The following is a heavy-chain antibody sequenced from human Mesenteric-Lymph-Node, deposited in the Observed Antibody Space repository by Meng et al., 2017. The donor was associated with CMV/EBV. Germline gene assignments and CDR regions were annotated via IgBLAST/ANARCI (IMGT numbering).Heavy chain of an antibody. CDR3: TRGRYGSSSGYFDY. CDR1: GFVLNTYD. Sequence: WGSLRLSCAASGFVLNTYDMNWVRQAPGKGLEWVSCIVTSGSGDVSIYYTDSVRGRFTISRDSATNSLYLQLNNLRAEDTATYYCTRGRYGSSSGYFDYWGQGTPVTVSS. J-gene: IGHJ4*02. V-gene: IGHV3-48*03. CDR2: IVTSGSGDVSI. D-gene: IGHD6-6*01.